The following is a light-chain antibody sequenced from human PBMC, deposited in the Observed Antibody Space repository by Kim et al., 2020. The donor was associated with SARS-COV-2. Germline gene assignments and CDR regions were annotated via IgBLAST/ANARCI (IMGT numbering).Light chain of an antibody. Sequence: GQRVTIYCSGGHSDIESNTVNWYQHLPQTAPTLLIFSDDERPSGVPDRFSGSRSGTSASLAVSGLQLADEADYYCATWDDSLNGWVFGGGTQLTVL. V-gene: IGLV1-44*01. CDR3: ATWDDSLNGWV. CDR1: HSDIESNT. CDR2: SDD. J-gene: IGLJ3*02.